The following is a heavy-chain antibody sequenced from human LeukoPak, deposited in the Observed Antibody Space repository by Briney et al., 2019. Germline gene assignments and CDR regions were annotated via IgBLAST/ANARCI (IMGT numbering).Heavy chain of an antibody. CDR2: ISGSGGST. D-gene: IGHD3-22*01. J-gene: IGHJ4*02. Sequence: GGSLRLSCAASGFTFSSYAMSWVRQAPGKGLEWVSAISGSGGSTYYADSVKGRFTISRDNSKNTLYLQMNSLRAEDTAVYYCAKDPDSGGYSHRLDYWGQGTLVTVSS. CDR3: AKDPDSGGYSHRLDY. V-gene: IGHV3-23*01. CDR1: GFTFSSYA.